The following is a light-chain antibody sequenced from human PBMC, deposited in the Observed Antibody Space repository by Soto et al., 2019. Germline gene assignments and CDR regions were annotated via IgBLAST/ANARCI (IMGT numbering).Light chain of an antibody. V-gene: IGKV3-20*01. CDR2: GAS. CDR3: QQYGSSPPWYT. J-gene: IGKJ2*01. Sequence: EIVLTQSPGTLSLYPGERATLSCRASQSVSSSYLAWYQQKPGQAPRLLIYGASSRATGIPDRFSGSGSGTDFTLTISRLEPEDFAVSYCQQYGSSPPWYTFGQGTKLEIK. CDR1: QSVSSSY.